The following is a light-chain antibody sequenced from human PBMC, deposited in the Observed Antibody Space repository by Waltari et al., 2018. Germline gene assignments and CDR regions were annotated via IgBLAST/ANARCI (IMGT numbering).Light chain of an antibody. J-gene: IGLJ2*01. CDR3: LSYTTTSALV. CDR2: EFS. V-gene: IGLV2-14*01. Sequence: QSALTQPASVSGSPGQSITISCTGTRNDVGGYNYVSWYQQYPGKAPKLMIYEFSNRPSGVSHRFSGSTSGNTASLTISGLQAEDEADYYCLSYTTTSALVFGGGTKLTVL. CDR1: RNDVGGYNY.